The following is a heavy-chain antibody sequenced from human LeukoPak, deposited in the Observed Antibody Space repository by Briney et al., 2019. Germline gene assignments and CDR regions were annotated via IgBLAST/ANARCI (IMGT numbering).Heavy chain of an antibody. V-gene: IGHV3-53*01. CDR1: GFTGSNNY. Sequence: GGSLRLSCAASGFTGSNNYVSWVRQAPGMGLEWVSAIHSSGATYYADSVKGRFTISRDNSKNTLYLQMNSLRAEDTAVYHCAKGFGSGWYFVDYWGQGTLVTVSS. D-gene: IGHD6-19*01. CDR3: AKGFGSGWYFVDY. J-gene: IGHJ4*02. CDR2: IHSSGAT.